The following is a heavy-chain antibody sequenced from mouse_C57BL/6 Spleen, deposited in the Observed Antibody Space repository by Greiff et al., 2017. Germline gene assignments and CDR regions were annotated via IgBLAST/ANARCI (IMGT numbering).Heavy chain of an antibody. J-gene: IGHJ3*01. CDR2: IYPGSGNT. Sequence: VKLMESGPELVKPGASVKISCKASGYSFTSYYIHWVKQRPGQGLEWIGWIYPGSGNTKYNEKFKGKATLTADTSSSTAYMQLSSLTSEDSAVYYCARGPNWAWFAYWGQGTLVTVSA. CDR3: ARGPNWAWFAY. D-gene: IGHD4-1*01. V-gene: IGHV1-66*01. CDR1: GYSFTSYY.